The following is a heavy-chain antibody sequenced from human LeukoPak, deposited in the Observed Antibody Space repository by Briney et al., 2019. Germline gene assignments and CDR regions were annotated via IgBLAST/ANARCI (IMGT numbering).Heavy chain of an antibody. CDR3: ARGRSSSGWYIPLFDY. J-gene: IGHJ4*02. Sequence: PSGTLSLTCAVSGYSISSGYYWGWIRQPPGKGLEWIGSIYHSGSTYYNPSLKSRVTISVDTSKNQFSLKLSSVTAADTAVYYCARGRSSSGWYIPLFDYWGQGTLVTVSS. CDR1: GYSISSGYY. V-gene: IGHV4-38-2*01. CDR2: IYHSGST. D-gene: IGHD6-19*01.